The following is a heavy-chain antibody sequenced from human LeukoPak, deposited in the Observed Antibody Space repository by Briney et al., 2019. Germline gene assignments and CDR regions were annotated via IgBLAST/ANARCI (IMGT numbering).Heavy chain of an antibody. Sequence: GSSVKVSCKASGGTFISYAISWVRQAPGQGLEWMGGIIPIFGTANYAQKFQGRVTITADEYTSTAYMELSRLRSEDTAVYYCARDHYYYDSSGYYDYWGQGTLVTVSS. CDR1: GGTFISYA. V-gene: IGHV1-69*01. J-gene: IGHJ4*02. CDR2: IIPIFGTA. D-gene: IGHD3-22*01. CDR3: ARDHYYYDSSGYYDY.